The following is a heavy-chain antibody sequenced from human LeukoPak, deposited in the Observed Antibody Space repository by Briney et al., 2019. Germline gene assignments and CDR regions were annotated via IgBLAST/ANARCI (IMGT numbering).Heavy chain of an antibody. D-gene: IGHD3-22*01. V-gene: IGHV4-59*08. Sequence: SGTLSLPCTGSGGSIISYYWSWIRQPPGKGLEGIGYIYYSGSTNYKPSLKRGVTISVDTAKKQVCVKVSAVTAAETGVYYCERRAPYYYDSSGYYGGGYYFDYWGQGTLVTVSS. CDR3: ERRAPYYYDSSGYYGGGYYFDY. CDR1: GGSIISYY. CDR2: IYYSGST. J-gene: IGHJ4*02.